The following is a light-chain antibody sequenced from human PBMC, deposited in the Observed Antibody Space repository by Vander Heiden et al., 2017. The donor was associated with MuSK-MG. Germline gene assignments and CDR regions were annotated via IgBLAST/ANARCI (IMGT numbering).Light chain of an antibody. V-gene: IGLV3-25*03. Sequence: SYVLTQPPSVSVSPGQTARITCSGDALSKRYCHWYQQKAGQAPVVVIYKDTERTAGIPERFSGSSSGTTVTLTITGVQAEDEADYYCQSEDTSGAWVLGGGTKGTVL. CDR2: KDT. CDR3: QSEDTSGAWV. CDR1: ALSKRY. J-gene: IGLJ3*02.